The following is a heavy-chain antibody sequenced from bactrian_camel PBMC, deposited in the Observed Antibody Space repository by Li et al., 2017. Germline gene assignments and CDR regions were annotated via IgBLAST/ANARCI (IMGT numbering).Heavy chain of an antibody. CDR1: GYAVSRKR. J-gene: IGHJ4*01. CDR2: IDSDGKT. D-gene: IGHD4*01. Sequence: DVQLVESGGGSVQPGGSLRLSCAASGYAVSRKRMAWFRRAPGKGREGIASIDSDGKTRIADSVKGRFTISQDNAKNAVYLQMNSLKPEDTTMYYCAATGLPCSMATISKGARGQGTQVTVS. CDR3: AATGLPCSMATISKGA. V-gene: IGHV3S10*01.